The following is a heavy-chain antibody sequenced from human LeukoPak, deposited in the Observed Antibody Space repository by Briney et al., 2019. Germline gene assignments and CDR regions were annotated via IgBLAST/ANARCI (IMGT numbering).Heavy chain of an antibody. J-gene: IGHJ3*02. Sequence: GGSLRLSCAASGFTFSSYWMSWVRQAPGKGLEWVANIKQDGSEKYYVDSVKGRFTISRDNAKNSLYLQMNSLRAEDTAVYYCATDSGSYLRAFDIWGQGTMVTVSS. CDR1: GFTFSSYW. V-gene: IGHV3-7*03. CDR3: ATDSGSYLRAFDI. D-gene: IGHD3-10*01. CDR2: IKQDGSEK.